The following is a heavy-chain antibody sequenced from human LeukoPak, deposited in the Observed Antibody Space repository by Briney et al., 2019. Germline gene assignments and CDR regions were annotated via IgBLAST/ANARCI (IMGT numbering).Heavy chain of an antibody. J-gene: IGHJ6*02. Sequence: PGGSLRLSRAASGFTFSSYGMHWVRQAPGKGLEWVAVIWYDGSNKYYADSVKGRFTISRDNSKNTLYLQMNSLRAEDTAVYYCARDGNGYYYYGMDVWGQGTTVTVSS. V-gene: IGHV3-33*01. D-gene: IGHD1-1*01. CDR2: IWYDGSNK. CDR3: ARDGNGYYYYGMDV. CDR1: GFTFSSYG.